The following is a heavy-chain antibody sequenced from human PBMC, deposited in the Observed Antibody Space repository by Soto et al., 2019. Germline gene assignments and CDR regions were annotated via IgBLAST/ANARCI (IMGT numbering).Heavy chain of an antibody. CDR2: INPNSGGT. CDR3: ARDAYEISYSSSWYHYYYGMDV. D-gene: IGHD6-13*01. J-gene: IGHJ6*02. CDR1: GYTFTGYY. Sequence: ASVKVSCKASGYTFTGYYMHWVRQAPGQGLEWMGWINPNSGGTNYAQKFQGWVTMTRDTSISTASMELSRLRSDDTAVYYCARDAYEISYSSSWYHYYYGMDVWGQGTTVTVSS. V-gene: IGHV1-2*04.